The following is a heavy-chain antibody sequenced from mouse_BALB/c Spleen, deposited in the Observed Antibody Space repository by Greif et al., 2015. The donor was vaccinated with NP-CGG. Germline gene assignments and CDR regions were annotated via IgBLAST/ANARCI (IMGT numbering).Heavy chain of an antibody. V-gene: IGHV7-3*02. CDR3: ARGGGGNHYFDY. Sequence: EVKLMESGGGLVQPGGSLRLSCATSGFTFTDYYMSWVRQPPGKALEWLGFIRNKANGYTTEYSASVKGRFTISRDNSQSILYLQMNTLRAEDSATYYCARGGGGNHYFDYWGQGTTLTVSS. CDR1: GFTFTDYY. D-gene: IGHD1-1*02. J-gene: IGHJ2*01. CDR2: IRNKANGYTT.